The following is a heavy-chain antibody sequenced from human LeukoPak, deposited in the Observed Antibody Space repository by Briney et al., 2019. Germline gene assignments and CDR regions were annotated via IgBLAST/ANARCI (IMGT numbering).Heavy chain of an antibody. CDR3: ARVGYTVPDY. CDR2: ISSSSSTI. V-gene: IGHV3-48*01. J-gene: IGHJ4*02. D-gene: IGHD4-11*01. Sequence: GGSLRLSCAASGFTFSSYSMNWVRQAPGKGLEWVSYISSSSSTIYYADSVKGRFAISRDNAKNSLYLQMNSLRAEDTAVYYCARVGYTVPDYWGQGTLVTVSS. CDR1: GFTFSSYS.